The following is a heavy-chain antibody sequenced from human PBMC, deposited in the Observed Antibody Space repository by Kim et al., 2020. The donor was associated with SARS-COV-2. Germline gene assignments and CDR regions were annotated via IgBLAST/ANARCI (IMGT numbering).Heavy chain of an antibody. D-gene: IGHD2-21*02. CDR1: GFTSGDYA. V-gene: IGHV3-9*02. CDR3: TKDNVVVTATPGAFDI. Sequence: GGSLRLSCAASGFTSGDYAMHWVRQAPGKGLEWVSGISWNSGSIGYADSVKGRFTISRDNAKNSLYLQMNSLRAEDTALYYCTKDNVVVTATPGAFDIWGQGTMVTVSS. CDR2: ISWNSGSI. J-gene: IGHJ3*02.